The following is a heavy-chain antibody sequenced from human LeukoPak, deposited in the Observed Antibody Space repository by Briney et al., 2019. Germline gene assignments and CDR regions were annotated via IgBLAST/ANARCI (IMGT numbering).Heavy chain of an antibody. V-gene: IGHV3-30*04. Sequence: GGSLRLSCAASGFTFSSYAMHWVRQAPGKGLEWVAVISYDGSNKYYADSVKGRFTISRDNSKNTLHLQMNSLRAEDTAVYYCACGYDSPYFDYWGQGTLVTVSS. J-gene: IGHJ4*02. D-gene: IGHD5-12*01. CDR3: ACGYDSPYFDY. CDR1: GFTFSSYA. CDR2: ISYDGSNK.